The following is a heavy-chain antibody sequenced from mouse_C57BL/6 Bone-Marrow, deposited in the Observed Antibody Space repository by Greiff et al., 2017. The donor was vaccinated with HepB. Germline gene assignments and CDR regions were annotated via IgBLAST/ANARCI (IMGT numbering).Heavy chain of an antibody. J-gene: IGHJ3*01. Sequence: DVQLQESGGGLVKPGGSLKLSCAASGFTFSSYAMSWVRQTPEKRLEWVATISDGGSYTYYPDNVKGRFTISRDNAKNNLYLQMSHLKSEDTAMYYCARAPYGSSEAWFAYWGQGTLVTVSA. CDR3: ARAPYGSSEAWFAY. D-gene: IGHD1-1*01. CDR1: GFTFSSYA. CDR2: ISDGGSYT. V-gene: IGHV5-4*01.